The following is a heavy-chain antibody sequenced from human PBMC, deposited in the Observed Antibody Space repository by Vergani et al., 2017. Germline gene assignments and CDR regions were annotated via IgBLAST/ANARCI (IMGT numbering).Heavy chain of an antibody. D-gene: IGHD4-17*01. Sequence: EVRLLESGGGLVQPGGSLRLSCAASSFSVSSHYMTWVRQAPGKGLEWVSTINIGGRTSYADSMKGRLTLTRDDSKNTLHLQMNSLRPEDTAVYYCARGMTTETTDLDGFDIWGQGTMVSVSS. CDR1: SFSVSSHY. CDR3: ARGMTTETTDLDGFDI. CDR2: INIGGRT. J-gene: IGHJ3*02. V-gene: IGHV3-66*02.